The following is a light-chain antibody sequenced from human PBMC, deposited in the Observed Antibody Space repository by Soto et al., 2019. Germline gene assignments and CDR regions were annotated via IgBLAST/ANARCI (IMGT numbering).Light chain of an antibody. V-gene: IGKV3-11*01. CDR1: QSVSSY. CDR3: QQRSNWTP. J-gene: IGKJ3*01. CDR2: DAS. Sequence: EIVLTQSPATLSLSPGERATLSCRASQSVSSYLAWYQQKPGQAPRLLIYDASNRATGIPARFSGSGSGADFTLTISSLEPEDFAVYYCQQRSNWTPFGPGTKVDIK.